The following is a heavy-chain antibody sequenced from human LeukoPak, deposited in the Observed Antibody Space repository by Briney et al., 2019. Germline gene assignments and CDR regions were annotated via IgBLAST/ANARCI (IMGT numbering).Heavy chain of an antibody. CDR1: GFTFSSYS. Sequence: GGSLRLSCAASGFTFSSYSMNWVRQAPGKGLEWVSSISSSSSYIYYADSVKGRFTISRDNAKNSLYLQMNSLRAEDTAVYYCARDGDLWFGELSNFDYWGQGTLVTVSS. CDR3: ARDGDLWFGELSNFDY. CDR2: ISSSSSYI. D-gene: IGHD3-10*01. J-gene: IGHJ4*02. V-gene: IGHV3-21*01.